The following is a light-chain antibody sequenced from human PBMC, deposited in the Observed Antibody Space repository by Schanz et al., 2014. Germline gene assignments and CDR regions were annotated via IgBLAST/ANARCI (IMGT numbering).Light chain of an antibody. CDR3: SSYTSSSSWV. Sequence: QSVLTQPASLSGSPGQSITISCTGTSSDVGSFDLVSWYQHHPGKAPKLMIYEDTKRPSGVSNRFSGSKSGNTASLTISGLQAEDEADYYCSSYTSSSSWVFGGGTKLTVL. CDR2: EDT. J-gene: IGLJ3*02. CDR1: SSDVGSFDL. V-gene: IGLV2-14*02.